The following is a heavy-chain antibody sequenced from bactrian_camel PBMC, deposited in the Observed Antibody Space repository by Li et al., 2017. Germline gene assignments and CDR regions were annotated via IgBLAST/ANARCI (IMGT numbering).Heavy chain of an antibody. CDR1: GDTRTSVC. Sequence: HVQLVESGGGSVQAGGSLRLSCLRSGDTRTSVCMAWFRQAPEKEREGVAFIDTDGSVRYADSVKGRFTISRDIAKSTLYLQLNSLKTEDTAMYYCTKTGDGRMGEGTQVTVS. V-gene: IGHV3S6*01. D-gene: IGHD3*01. CDR2: IDTDGSVR. J-gene: IGHJ4*01.